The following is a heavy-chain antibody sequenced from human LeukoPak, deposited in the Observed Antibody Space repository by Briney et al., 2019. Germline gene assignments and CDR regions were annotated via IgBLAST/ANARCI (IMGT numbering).Heavy chain of an antibody. V-gene: IGHV3-48*03. CDR2: ISSSGSTM. CDR1: GFTFSSYE. J-gene: IGHJ6*03. Sequence: GGSLTLSCAASGFTFSSYEMNWVRQAPGKGLEWVSYISSSGSTMYYADSVKGRFTISRDNAKNSLSLQMNSLRAEDTAVYYCARSPAGANYYLDVWGKGTTVTISS. CDR3: ARSPAGANYYLDV. D-gene: IGHD1-14*01.